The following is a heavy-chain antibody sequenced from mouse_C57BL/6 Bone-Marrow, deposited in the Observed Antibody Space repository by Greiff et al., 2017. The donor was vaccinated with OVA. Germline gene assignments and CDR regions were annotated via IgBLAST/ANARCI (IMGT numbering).Heavy chain of an antibody. CDR2: IDPETGGT. V-gene: IGHV1-15*01. Sequence: QVQLQQSGAELVRPGASVTLSCKASGYTFTDYEMHWVKQTPVHGLEWIGAIDPETGGTAYNQKFKGTAILTADKSSSTAYMELRSLTSQDSAIYYCTRVYSNYYAMDYWGQGTSVTVSS. CDR3: TRVYSNYYAMDY. D-gene: IGHD2-5*01. CDR1: GYTFTDYE. J-gene: IGHJ4*01.